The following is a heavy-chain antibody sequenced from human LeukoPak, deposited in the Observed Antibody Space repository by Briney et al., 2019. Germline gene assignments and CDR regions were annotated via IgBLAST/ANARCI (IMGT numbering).Heavy chain of an antibody. CDR2: IYYSGST. J-gene: IGHJ4*02. D-gene: IGHD3-10*01. Sequence: SETLSLTCTVSGGSISSSRYYWSWIRQHPGKGLEWIGYIYYSGSTYYNPSLKSRVTISVDTSRNQFYLKLSSVTAADTALYYCARSEETFSYGSGNYYSFDSWGQGTLVTVSS. CDR3: ARSEETFSYGSGNYYSFDS. CDR1: GGSISSSRYY. V-gene: IGHV4-31*03.